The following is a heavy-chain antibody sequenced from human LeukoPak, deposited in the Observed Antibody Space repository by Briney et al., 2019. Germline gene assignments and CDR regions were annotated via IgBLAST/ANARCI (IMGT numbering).Heavy chain of an antibody. D-gene: IGHD2-2*01. J-gene: IGHJ4*02. V-gene: IGHV1-8*02. CDR2: MNPNSGNA. Sequence: GGSLRLSCAASGYTFTSYDINWVRQAPGQGLEWMGWMNPNSGNAGYAQQFQGRVAMTRITSIDTAYMELSSLRSDDTAVYYCTRGYCSSSSCFYSDYWGQGTLVTVSS. CDR3: TRGYCSSSSCFYSDY. CDR1: GYTFTSYD.